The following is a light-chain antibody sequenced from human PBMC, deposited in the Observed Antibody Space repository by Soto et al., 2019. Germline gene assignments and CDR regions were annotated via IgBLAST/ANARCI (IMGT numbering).Light chain of an antibody. V-gene: IGLV2-14*01. CDR2: EVS. CDR3: DSYTSSRAYV. CDR1: SSDVGGYNY. Sequence: QSVLTQPASVSGSPGQSITISWTGTSSDVGGYNYVSWYQQQAGKAPKLIIHEVSNRPSGVSNRFSGSKSGNTASLTISGLQAEDEADYYCDSYTSSRAYVFGIGTKLTAL. J-gene: IGLJ1*01.